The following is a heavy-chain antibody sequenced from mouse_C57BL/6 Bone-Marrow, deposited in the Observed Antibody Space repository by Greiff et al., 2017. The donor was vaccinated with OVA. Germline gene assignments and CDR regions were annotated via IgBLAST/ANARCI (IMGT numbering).Heavy chain of an antibody. CDR3: ARFYSKDY. CDR2: IYPGDGDT. Sequence: VKLMESGPELVKPGASVKISCKASGYAFSSSWMNWVKQRPGKGLEWIGRIYPGDGDTNYNGKFKGKATLTADKSSSTAYMQLSSLTSEDSAVYFCARFYSKDYWGQGTTLTVSS. D-gene: IGHD2-5*01. V-gene: IGHV1-82*01. CDR1: GYAFSSSW. J-gene: IGHJ2*01.